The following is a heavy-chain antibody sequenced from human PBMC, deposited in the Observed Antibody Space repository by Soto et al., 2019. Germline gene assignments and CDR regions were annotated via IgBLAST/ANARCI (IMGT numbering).Heavy chain of an antibody. V-gene: IGHV6-1*01. CDR3: AREQSSSWSEYYYYGMDV. CDR2: TYYRSKWYN. Sequence: KQSQTLSLTCAISGDSVSSNSAAWNWIRQSPSRGLEWLGRTYYRSKWYNDYAVSVKSRITINPDTSKNQFSLQLNSVTPEDTAVFYCAREQSSSWSEYYYYGMDVWGQGTTVTVSS. CDR1: GDSVSSNSAA. J-gene: IGHJ6*02. D-gene: IGHD6-13*01.